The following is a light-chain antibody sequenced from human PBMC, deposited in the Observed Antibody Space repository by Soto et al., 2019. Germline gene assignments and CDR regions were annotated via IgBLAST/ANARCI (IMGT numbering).Light chain of an antibody. Sequence: DIQMTQSPSSVSASVGDRVTITCRAGQGISSYLAWYQQKPGEAPKLLIYAASSLQSGVPSRFSGSGSGADFTLTISSLQPEDSATYYCQQSYSTPRTFGQGTKVDIK. J-gene: IGKJ1*01. V-gene: IGKV1-12*01. CDR3: QQSYSTPRT. CDR1: QGISSY. CDR2: AAS.